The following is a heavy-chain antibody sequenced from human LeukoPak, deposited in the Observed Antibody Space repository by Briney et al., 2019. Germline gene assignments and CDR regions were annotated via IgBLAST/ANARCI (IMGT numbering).Heavy chain of an antibody. V-gene: IGHV3-66*02. J-gene: IGHJ4*02. D-gene: IGHD3-10*01. Sequence: TGGSLRLSCAASGFTVSSNYMSWVRQAPGKGLEWVSVIYSGGSTYYADSVTGRFTISRDNSKNTLHLQMNSLRAEDTAVYYCARGEGSPYFDYWGQGTLVTVSS. CDR1: GFTVSSNY. CDR3: ARGEGSPYFDY. CDR2: IYSGGST.